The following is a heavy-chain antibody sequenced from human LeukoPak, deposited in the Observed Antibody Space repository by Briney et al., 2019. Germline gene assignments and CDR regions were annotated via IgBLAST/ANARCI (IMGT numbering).Heavy chain of an antibody. CDR3: AKYSRSSSDDFFDI. Sequence: HPGGSLRLSCVTSGFTFSSYAMSWVRQAPGKGLEWVSAVSGSGGSTYYADSVKGRFTISRDNSKNTLYVQMNSLRAEDTAVYYCAKYSRSSSDDFFDIWGQGTMVTVSS. CDR2: VSGSGGST. D-gene: IGHD6-6*01. J-gene: IGHJ3*02. V-gene: IGHV3-23*01. CDR1: GFTFSSYA.